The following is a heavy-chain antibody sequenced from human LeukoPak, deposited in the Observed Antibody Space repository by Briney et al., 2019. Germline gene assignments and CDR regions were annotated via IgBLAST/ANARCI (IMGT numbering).Heavy chain of an antibody. J-gene: IGHJ6*03. V-gene: IGHV4-59*01. CDR2: IYYSGST. CDR3: ARASLAWDDPIFYMDV. CDR1: GGSFSSYY. Sequence: SETLSLTCTVSGGSFSSYYWSWIRQPPGKGLEWIGYIYYSGSTNYNPSLKSRVTISVDTSKNQFSLKLSSVTAADTAVYYCARASLAWDDPIFYMDVWGKGTTVTVSS. D-gene: IGHD1-1*01.